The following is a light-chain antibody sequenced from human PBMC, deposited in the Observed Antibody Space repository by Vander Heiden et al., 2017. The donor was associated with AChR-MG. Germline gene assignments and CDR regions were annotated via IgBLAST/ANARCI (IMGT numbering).Light chain of an antibody. CDR2: GAS. CDR3: QQYFDSPFT. V-gene: IGKV3-20*01. J-gene: IGKJ2*01. Sequence: DIVLTQSPGTLSLSPGETATLSCRASQTFSSTYLAWYQQKPGQAPRLLIYGASTRATGIPDRFSGSGSATDFTLTIRRLEPEDFAVYYCQQYFDSPFTFGPGTTLEIK. CDR1: QTFSSTY.